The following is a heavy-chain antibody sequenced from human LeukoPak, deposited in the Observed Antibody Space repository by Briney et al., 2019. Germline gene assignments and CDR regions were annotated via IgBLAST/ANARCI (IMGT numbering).Heavy chain of an antibody. Sequence: SETLSLTCTVSGGSISSYYWSWIRQPPRKGLEWIGYIYYSGSTNYNPSLKSRVTISVDTSKNQFSLKLSSVTAADTAVYYCARASELSYYYDSSGYSLDAFDIWGQGTMVTVSS. CDR3: ARASELSYYYDSSGYSLDAFDI. V-gene: IGHV4-59*01. D-gene: IGHD3-22*01. CDR2: IYYSGST. J-gene: IGHJ3*02. CDR1: GGSISSYY.